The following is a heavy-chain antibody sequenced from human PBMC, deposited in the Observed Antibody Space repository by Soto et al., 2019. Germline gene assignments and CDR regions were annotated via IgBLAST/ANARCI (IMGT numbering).Heavy chain of an antibody. CDR3: ATHPTTSRFEY. V-gene: IGHV3-23*01. Sequence: GSLRLSCAASGVTFSSYAMRWVRQAPGKGLEWVSAISGSGGSTYYADSVKGRFTISRDNSKNTLYLQMNSLRAEDTAVYYCATHPTTSRFEYWGQGTLVTVSS. J-gene: IGHJ4*02. CDR1: GVTFSSYA. D-gene: IGHD4-17*01. CDR2: ISGSGGST.